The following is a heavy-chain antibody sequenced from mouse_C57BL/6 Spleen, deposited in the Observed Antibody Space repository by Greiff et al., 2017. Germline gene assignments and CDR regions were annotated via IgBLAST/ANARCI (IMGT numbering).Heavy chain of an antibody. CDR3: AKIYYGNYGVFDY. CDR1: GFTFSDYG. D-gene: IGHD2-1*01. CDR2: ISSGSSTI. V-gene: IGHV5-17*01. Sequence: EVKVVESGGGLVKPGGSLKLSCAASGFTFSDYGMHWVRQAPEKGLEWVAYISSGSSTIYYADTVKGRFTISRDNAKNTLFLQMTSLRSEDTAMYYCAKIYYGNYGVFDYWGQGTTLTVSS. J-gene: IGHJ2*01.